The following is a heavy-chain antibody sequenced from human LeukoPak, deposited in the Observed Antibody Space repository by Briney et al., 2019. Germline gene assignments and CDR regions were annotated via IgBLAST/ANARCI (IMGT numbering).Heavy chain of an antibody. CDR2: IYTSGST. CDR3: ARDARTYGDFWSGYYNGYYYYYMDV. V-gene: IGHV4-4*07. D-gene: IGHD3-3*01. J-gene: IGHJ6*03. Sequence: SETLSLTCTVSGGSISSYYWSRIRQPAGKGLEWIGRIYTSGSTNYNPSLKSRVTMSVDTSKNQFSLKLSSVTAADTAVYYCARDARTYGDFWSGYYNGYYYYYMDVWGKGTTVTVSS. CDR1: GGSISSYY.